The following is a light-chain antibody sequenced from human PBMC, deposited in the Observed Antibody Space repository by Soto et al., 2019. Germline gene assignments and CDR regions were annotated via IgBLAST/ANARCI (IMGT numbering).Light chain of an antibody. CDR2: DAS. CDR3: QQYDKWLSIT. V-gene: IGKV3-11*01. J-gene: IGKJ5*01. Sequence: ETVLTHSPATLSLSPWEIATLSCRASQSISSYLAWYQQKPGQAPRLLIYDASTRATGIPARFSGSGSGTEFTLTISRLEPEDFAVYYCQQYDKWLSITFGQGTRLEIK. CDR1: QSISSY.